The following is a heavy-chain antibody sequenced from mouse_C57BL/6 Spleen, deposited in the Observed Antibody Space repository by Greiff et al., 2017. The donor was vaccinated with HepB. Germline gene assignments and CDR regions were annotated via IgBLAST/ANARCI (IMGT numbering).Heavy chain of an antibody. D-gene: IGHD1-1*01. CDR3: ARDSSRDYYGTLVFDV. J-gene: IGHJ1*03. CDR1: GFTFSDYY. CDR2: INYDGSST. Sequence: VQLKESEGGLVQPGSSMKLSCTASGFTFSDYYMAWVRQVPEKGLEWVANINYDGSSTYYLDSLKSRFIISRDNAKNILYLQMSSLKSEDTATYYCARDSSRDYYGTLVFDVWGTGTTVTVSS. V-gene: IGHV5-16*01.